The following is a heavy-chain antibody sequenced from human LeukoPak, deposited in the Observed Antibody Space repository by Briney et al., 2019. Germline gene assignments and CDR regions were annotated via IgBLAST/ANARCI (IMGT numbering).Heavy chain of an antibody. CDR3: ARCLATCQAFDM. V-gene: IGHV3-64*01. CDR2: ISQNGADR. D-gene: IGHD5/OR15-5a*01. CDR1: GFTFSSYA. J-gene: IGHJ3*02. Sequence: PGGSLRLSCAASGFTFSSYAMHWVRQAPGKGLESVSAISQNGADRYYANSVEGRFTVSRDNSKNTLSLQMDSLKPEDEAVYYCARCLATCQAFDMWGLGTMVTVSS.